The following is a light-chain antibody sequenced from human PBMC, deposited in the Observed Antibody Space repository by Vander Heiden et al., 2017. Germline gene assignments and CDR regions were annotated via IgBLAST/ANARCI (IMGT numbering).Light chain of an antibody. Sequence: DIQMTQSPSTLSASVGDRVIITCRASQTIYRWLAWYQQKPGKAPKLLIYKASSLESGVPSRFSGSGSGTEFTLTISSLQPDDFATYYCQQYQSPPWTFGQGTKVEIK. CDR3: QQYQSPPWT. CDR2: KAS. J-gene: IGKJ1*01. V-gene: IGKV1-5*03. CDR1: QTIYRW.